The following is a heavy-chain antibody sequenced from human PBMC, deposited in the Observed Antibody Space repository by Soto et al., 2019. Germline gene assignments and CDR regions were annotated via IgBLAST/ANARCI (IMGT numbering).Heavy chain of an antibody. CDR3: ARGYFSSSSYWLDP. J-gene: IGHJ5*02. CDR2: IYYSGRT. Sequence: SETLSLTCTVSGGSISSGGYYWSWIRQHPGKGLEWIGYIYYSGRTYYNPSLHSRVSIAVDTTENQFSLKLTSVTAADTSVYYCARGYFSSSSYWLDPWGRGTLVTVSS. V-gene: IGHV4-31*03. CDR1: GGSISSGGYY. D-gene: IGHD6-6*01.